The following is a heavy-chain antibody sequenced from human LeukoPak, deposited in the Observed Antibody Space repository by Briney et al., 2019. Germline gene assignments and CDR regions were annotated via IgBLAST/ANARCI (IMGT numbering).Heavy chain of an antibody. V-gene: IGHV7-4-1*02. CDR3: ARVMPYHYDSSGHYSPFDR. J-gene: IGHJ4*02. Sequence: GASVTVSCKASGYIFTLYAVNWVRQAPGQGPEWMGWINTKTGNPTYAQGFIGRFVFSLDTSVNTAYLQISSLKAEDSGVYYCARVMPYHYDSSGHYSPFDRWGQGTLLTVSS. CDR2: INTKTGNP. CDR1: GYIFTLYA. D-gene: IGHD3-22*01.